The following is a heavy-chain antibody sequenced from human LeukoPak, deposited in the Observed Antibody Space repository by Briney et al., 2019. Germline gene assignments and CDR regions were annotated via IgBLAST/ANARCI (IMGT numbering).Heavy chain of an antibody. Sequence: PSETLSLTCTVSGGSISSYYWSWIRQPAGKGLEWIGRIYTSGSTNYNPSLKSRVTISGDTSENQFSLRLSSVTAADTAVYYCARASYSYDINGWVPFDYWGQGTLVTVSS. V-gene: IGHV4-4*07. CDR2: IYTSGST. J-gene: IGHJ4*02. CDR1: GGSISSYY. D-gene: IGHD3-22*01. CDR3: ARASYSYDINGWVPFDY.